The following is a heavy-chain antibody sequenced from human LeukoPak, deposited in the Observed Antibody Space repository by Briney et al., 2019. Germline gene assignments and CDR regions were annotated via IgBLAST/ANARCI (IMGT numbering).Heavy chain of an antibody. Sequence: GGSLRLSCAASGFTFSDYYMSWIRQAPGKGLEWVSYISSSGSTIYYADSVKGRFTISRDNAKNSLYLQMNSLRAEDTAVYYCARDRGDSWSGYYAFDYWGQGTLVTVSS. V-gene: IGHV3-11*04. CDR1: GFTFSDYY. D-gene: IGHD3-3*01. CDR3: ARDRGDSWSGYYAFDY. J-gene: IGHJ4*02. CDR2: ISSSGSTI.